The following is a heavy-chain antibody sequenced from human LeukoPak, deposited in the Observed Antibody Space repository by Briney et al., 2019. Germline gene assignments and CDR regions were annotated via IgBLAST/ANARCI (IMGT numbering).Heavy chain of an antibody. J-gene: IGHJ6*02. CDR2: IFHSGRT. D-gene: IGHD5/OR15-5a*01. CDR1: GGSISSSTYY. V-gene: IGHV4-39*07. Sequence: SETLSLTCTISGGSISSSTYYWGWIRQPPGKGLKWIGEIFHSGRTNHNPSLKSRVTISVDKSKNQFSLRLNSVTAADTAVYYCALLRSTSLVDVWGPGTTVTVSS. CDR3: ALLRSTSLVDV.